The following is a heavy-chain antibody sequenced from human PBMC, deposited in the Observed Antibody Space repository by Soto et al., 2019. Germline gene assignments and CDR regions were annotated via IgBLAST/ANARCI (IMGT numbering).Heavy chain of an antibody. Sequence: QVQLVESGGGVVQPGGSLRLSCAASGFTFDTYGMHWVRQAPGKGLEWVELISDDGSKKYYIDSVKGRFSISRDNSKNTLYLQMSRLRSEDTAVYYCAKDNMVVGAADQYNNMDVWGHGTTVSASS. D-gene: IGHD1-20*01. CDR1: GFTFDTYG. J-gene: IGHJ6*02. V-gene: IGHV3-30*18. CDR2: ISDDGSKK. CDR3: AKDNMVVGAADQYNNMDV.